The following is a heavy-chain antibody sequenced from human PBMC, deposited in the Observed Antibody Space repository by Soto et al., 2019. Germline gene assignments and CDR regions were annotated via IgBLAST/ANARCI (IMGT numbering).Heavy chain of an antibody. CDR3: ARREVSDYYDSSGHFDY. V-gene: IGHV5-51*03. J-gene: IGHJ4*02. CDR2: IYPGDSDT. D-gene: IGHD3-22*01. CDR1: GYSFTSYW. Sequence: EVQLVQSGAEVKKPGESLKISCNGSGYSFTSYWIGWVRQMPGKGLEWMGIIYPGDSDTRYSPSFQGQVTISAEKSISTAYLQWSSLKASDAAMYYCARREVSDYYDSSGHFDYWGQGTLVTVSS.